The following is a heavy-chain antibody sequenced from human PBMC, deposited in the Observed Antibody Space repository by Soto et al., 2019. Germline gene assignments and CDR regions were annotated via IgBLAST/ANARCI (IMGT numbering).Heavy chain of an antibody. D-gene: IGHD6-19*01. Sequence: QVQLVESGGGVVQPGRSLRLSCAASGFTFSSYAMHWVRQAPGKGLEWVAVISYDGSNKYYADSVKGRFTISRDNSKNTLYLQMNSRRAEDTAVYYCAREGPAVAGTFFQHWGQGTLVTVSS. CDR2: ISYDGSNK. J-gene: IGHJ1*01. CDR3: AREGPAVAGTFFQH. CDR1: GFTFSSYA. V-gene: IGHV3-30-3*01.